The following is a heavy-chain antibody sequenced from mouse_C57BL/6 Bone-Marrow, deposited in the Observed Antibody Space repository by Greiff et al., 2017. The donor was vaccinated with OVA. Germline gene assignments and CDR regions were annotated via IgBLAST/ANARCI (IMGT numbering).Heavy chain of an antibody. CDR2: ILPGSGST. CDR3: ARTLILYYGSSYVGYFDY. V-gene: IGHV1-9*01. D-gene: IGHD1-1*01. Sequence: QVQLQQSGAELMKPGASVKLSCKATGYTFTGYWIEWVKQRPGPGLEWIGEILPGSGSTNYNEKFKGKATFTADTSSNTAYMQLSSLTTEDSAIYYCARTLILYYGSSYVGYFDYWGQGTTLTVSS. J-gene: IGHJ2*01. CDR1: GYTFTGYW.